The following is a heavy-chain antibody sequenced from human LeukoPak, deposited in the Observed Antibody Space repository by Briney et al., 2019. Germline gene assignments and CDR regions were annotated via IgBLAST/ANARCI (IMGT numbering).Heavy chain of an antibody. D-gene: IGHD3-10*01. J-gene: IGHJ3*02. V-gene: IGHV4-39*07. CDR1: GGSISSSSYY. Sequence: SETLSLTCTVSGGSISSSSYYWGWIRQPPGKGLEWIGSIYYSGSTYYNPSLKSRVTISVDTSKNQFSLKLSSVTAADTAVYYCARVYMVRGVGAFDIWGQGTMVTVSS. CDR3: ARVYMVRGVGAFDI. CDR2: IYYSGST.